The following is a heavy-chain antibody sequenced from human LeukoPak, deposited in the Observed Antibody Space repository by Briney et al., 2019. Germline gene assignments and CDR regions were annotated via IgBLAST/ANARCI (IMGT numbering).Heavy chain of an antibody. V-gene: IGHV3-48*03. CDR2: ISSSGSTI. J-gene: IGHJ4*02. Sequence: GGSLRFSCAASGFTFSSYEMNWVRQAPGKGLEWVSYISSSGSTIYYADSVKGRFTISRDNAKNSLYLQMNSLRAEDTAVYYCARGFTSGSSNLDYWGQGTLVTVSS. CDR3: ARGFTSGSSNLDY. D-gene: IGHD1-26*01. CDR1: GFTFSSYE.